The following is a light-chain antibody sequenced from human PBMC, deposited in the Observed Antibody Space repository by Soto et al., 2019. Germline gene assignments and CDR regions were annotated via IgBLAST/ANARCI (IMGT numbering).Light chain of an antibody. J-gene: IGKJ1*01. CDR3: QQYSSYWT. CDR2: DAS. V-gene: IGKV1-5*01. CDR1: QSISSW. Sequence: GDRVTITCRASQSISSWLAWYQQKPGKAPKFLIYDASNLESGVPSRFSGSGSGTEFTLTISSLQPDDFATYYCQQYSSYWTVGQGNKVDIK.